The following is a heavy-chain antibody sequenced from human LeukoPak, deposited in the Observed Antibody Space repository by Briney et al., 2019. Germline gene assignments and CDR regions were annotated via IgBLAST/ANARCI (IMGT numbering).Heavy chain of an antibody. D-gene: IGHD3-22*01. J-gene: IGHJ4*02. CDR2: IYYSGST. CDR1: GGSISSSSYY. CDR3: ARLERHSSGYFDY. V-gene: IGHV4-39*01. Sequence: SETLSLTCTVSGGSISSSSYYWGWIRQPPGKGLEWIGSIYYSGSTYYNPSLKSRVTISVDTSKNQFSLKLSSVTAADTAVYYCARLERHSSGYFDYWGQGTLVTVSS.